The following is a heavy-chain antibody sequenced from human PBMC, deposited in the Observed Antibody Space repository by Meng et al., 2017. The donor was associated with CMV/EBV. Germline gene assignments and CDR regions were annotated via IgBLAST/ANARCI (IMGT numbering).Heavy chain of an antibody. D-gene: IGHD6-19*01. V-gene: IGHV4-39*07. CDR2: IYYSGST. J-gene: IGHJ4*02. CDR1: GGSISSSSYY. Sequence: SETLSLTCTVSGGSISSSSYYWGWIRQPPGKGLEWIGSIYYSGSTYYNPSLKSRVTISVGTSKNQFSLKLSSVTAADTAVYYCARWTYSSGWRTMYYFDYWGQGTLVTVSS. CDR3: ARWTYSSGWRTMYYFDY.